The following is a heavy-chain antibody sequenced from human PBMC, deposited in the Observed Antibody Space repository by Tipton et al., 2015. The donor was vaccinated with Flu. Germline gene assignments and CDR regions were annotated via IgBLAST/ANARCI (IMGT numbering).Heavy chain of an antibody. D-gene: IGHD3-3*01. CDR2: MKPDASDK. Sequence: VQLVQSGGGLVQPGGSLRLSCAASGFTISHYWMSWVRQAPGKGLEWVAHMKPDASDKYYVDSVRGRLTISRDNAKNSLSLQMDSLRGDDTAVYYCVRQVSTISDLWGQGILVTVSS. J-gene: IGHJ5*02. V-gene: IGHV3-7*01. CDR1: GFTISHYW. CDR3: VRQVSTISDL.